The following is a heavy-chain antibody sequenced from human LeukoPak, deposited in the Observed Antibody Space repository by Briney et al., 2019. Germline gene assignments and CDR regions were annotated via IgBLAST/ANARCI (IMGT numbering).Heavy chain of an antibody. CDR1: GYTFTSYG. CDR2: ISAYNGNT. D-gene: IGHD2-15*01. J-gene: IGHJ4*02. Sequence: ASVKVSCKASGYTFTSYGISWVRQAPGQGLEWMGWISAYNGNTNYAQKLQGRVTMTTDTSTSTAYMELRSLRSDDTAVYYCARKGYGRCSDGSCYYFDHWGQGTLVTVTS. CDR3: ARKGYGRCSDGSCYYFDH. V-gene: IGHV1-18*01.